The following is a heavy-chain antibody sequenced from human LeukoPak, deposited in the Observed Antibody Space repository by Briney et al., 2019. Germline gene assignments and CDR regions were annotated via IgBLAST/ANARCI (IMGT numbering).Heavy chain of an antibody. CDR1: GFTFSSYW. D-gene: IGHD4/OR15-4a*01. V-gene: IGHV3-74*01. CDR3: ARLNVRQRDFDY. CDR2: INSDGSST. J-gene: IGHJ4*02. Sequence: PGGSLRLSCAASGFTFSSYWMHWVRQAPGKGLVWVSRINSDGSSTSYADSVKGRFTISRDNAKNTLYLQMNSLRAEDTAVYYCARLNVRQRDFDYWGQGTLVTVSS.